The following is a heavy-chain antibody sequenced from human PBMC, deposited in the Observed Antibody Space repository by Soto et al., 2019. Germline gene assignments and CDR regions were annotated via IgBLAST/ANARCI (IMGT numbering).Heavy chain of an antibody. CDR3: ARDKGVTSLDY. D-gene: IGHD2-2*01. V-gene: IGHV3-33*01. CDR1: GISFRNSG. CDR2: IWSDGSSK. Sequence: QVQLVQSEGGVVQPGRSLRLSCVMSGISFRNSGMHWVRQAPGKGLEWVVMIWSDGSSKFYADSVQGRFTISRDNSMDTLYLQMTSLRPEDTAIYYCARDKGVTSLDYWGQGTLVTVSS. J-gene: IGHJ4*02.